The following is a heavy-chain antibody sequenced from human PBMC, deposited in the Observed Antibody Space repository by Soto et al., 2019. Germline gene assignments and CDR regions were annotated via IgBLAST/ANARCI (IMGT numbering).Heavy chain of an antibody. V-gene: IGHV3-9*01. D-gene: IGHD6-19*01. J-gene: IGHJ4*02. CDR1: GFTFDDYA. CDR2: ISWNSGSI. Sequence: DVQLVESGGGLVQPGRSLRLSCAASGFTFDDYAMHWVRQAPGKGLEWVSGISWNSGSIGYADSVKGRFTISRDNAKNSLYLQMNSLRAEDTALYYCAKDSRSSGWAHFDYWGQGTLVTVSS. CDR3: AKDSRSSGWAHFDY.